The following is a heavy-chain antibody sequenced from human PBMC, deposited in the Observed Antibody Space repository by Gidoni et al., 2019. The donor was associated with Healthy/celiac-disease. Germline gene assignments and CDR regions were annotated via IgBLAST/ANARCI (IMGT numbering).Heavy chain of an antibody. CDR1: GFPFSSYV. J-gene: IGHJ2*01. Sequence: QVQLVESGGGVVQPGRSLRLSCAASGFPFSSYVLHWVRQAPGTGLEWVAVISYDGSNKYYADSVKGRFTISRDNSKNTLYLQMNSLRAEDTAVYYCAREPPVAGYWYFDLWGRGTLVTVSS. CDR2: ISYDGSNK. CDR3: AREPPVAGYWYFDL. D-gene: IGHD6-19*01. V-gene: IGHV3-30-3*01.